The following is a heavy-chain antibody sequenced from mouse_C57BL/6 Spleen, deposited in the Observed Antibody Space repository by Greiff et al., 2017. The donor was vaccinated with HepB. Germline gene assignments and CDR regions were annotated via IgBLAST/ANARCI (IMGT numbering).Heavy chain of an antibody. J-gene: IGHJ4*01. V-gene: IGHV2-5*01. D-gene: IGHD4-1*01. CDR1: GFSLTSYG. CDR2: IWRGGST. Sequence: VKLVESGPGLVQPSQSLSITCTVSGFSLTSYGVHWVRQSPGKGLEWLGVIWRGGSTDYNAAFMSRLSITKDNSKRQVFCKMNSLQADDTAIYYCAKNWDAMDYWGQGTSVTVSS. CDR3: AKNWDAMDY.